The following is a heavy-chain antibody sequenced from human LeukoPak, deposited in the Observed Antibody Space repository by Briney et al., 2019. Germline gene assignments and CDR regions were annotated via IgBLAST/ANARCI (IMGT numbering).Heavy chain of an antibody. Sequence: SQTLSLTCTVSGGSISSGSYYWSWIRQPAGTGLEWIGRIYTSGSTNYNPSLKSRVTIPVDTSKNQFSLKLSSVTAADTAVYYCARGLYCGGDCYWFDYWGQGTLVTVSS. CDR3: ARGLYCGGDCYWFDY. CDR2: IYTSGST. V-gene: IGHV4-61*02. CDR1: GGSISSGSYY. D-gene: IGHD2-21*02. J-gene: IGHJ4*02.